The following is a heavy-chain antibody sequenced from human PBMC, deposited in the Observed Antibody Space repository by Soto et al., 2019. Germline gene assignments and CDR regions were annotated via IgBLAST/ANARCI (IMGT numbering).Heavy chain of an antibody. D-gene: IGHD3-10*01. Sequence: ASVKVSCKASGYTFTKSYIHWVRQAPGQGTEWMGIINPSGGSTSYAQKFQGRVTMTRDTSTSTVYMELSSLRSEDTSVYYCARECWSYYRAEFDYWGQGTLVTVSS. CDR1: GYTFTKSY. V-gene: IGHV1-46*03. CDR3: ARECWSYYRAEFDY. J-gene: IGHJ4*02. CDR2: INPSGGST.